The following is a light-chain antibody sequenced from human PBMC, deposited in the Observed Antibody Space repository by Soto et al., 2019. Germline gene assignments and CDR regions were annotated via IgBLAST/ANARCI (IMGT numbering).Light chain of an antibody. J-gene: IGKJ1*01. CDR1: QSISTW. CDR3: QQYHSYSRT. Sequence: DIQMTQSPSTLSASVGDRVTITCRANQSISTWLAWYQQEPGKAPKLLIYKASHLDSGVPSRFSGSGSGTEFTVTTSSLQPDDFATYYCQQYHSYSRTFGQGTKVEIK. V-gene: IGKV1-5*03. CDR2: KAS.